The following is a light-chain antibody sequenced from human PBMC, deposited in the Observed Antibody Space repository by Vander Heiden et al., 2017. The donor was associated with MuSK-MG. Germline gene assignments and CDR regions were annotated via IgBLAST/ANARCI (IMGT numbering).Light chain of an antibody. CDR2: KAS. V-gene: IGKV1-5*03. CDR1: QSISSW. Sequence: DIQMTQSPSTLSASVGDRVTITCRASQSISSWLAWYQQKPGKAPKLLIYKASSFESGVPSRFSGSGSGTEFTLTIRSLQPDDFATYYCQQDNSYPWTFGQGTKVEIK. J-gene: IGKJ1*01. CDR3: QQDNSYPWT.